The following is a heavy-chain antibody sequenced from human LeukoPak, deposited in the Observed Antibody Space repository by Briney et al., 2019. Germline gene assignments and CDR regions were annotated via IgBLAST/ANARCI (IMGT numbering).Heavy chain of an antibody. CDR1: GFTFTKYW. CDR3: GTQGGKSWYHIDY. Sequence: GDSLRLSCAASGFTFTKYWMTWVRQAPGKGLEWVGNIKQDGSDKNYMDSVKGRFTISRDNTKNSVYLQMSSLRAEDTAVYYCGTQGGKSWYHIDYWGQGTLVTVSS. V-gene: IGHV3-7*01. CDR2: IKQDGSDK. D-gene: IGHD6-13*01. J-gene: IGHJ4*02.